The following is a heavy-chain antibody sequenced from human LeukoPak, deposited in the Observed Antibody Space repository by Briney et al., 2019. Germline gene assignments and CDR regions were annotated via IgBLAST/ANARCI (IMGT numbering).Heavy chain of an antibody. V-gene: IGHV4-4*02. J-gene: IGHJ4*02. CDR2: ISLTGLT. CDR1: GGSISNTNW. CDR3: SRENGAFSPFGY. Sequence: SGTLSLTCGVSGGSISNTNWWSWVRQPPGQGLEWIGEISLTGLTHYNPSLESRVTVSLDKSKNQLSPNLTSVTAADTAVYYCSRENGAFSPFGYWGQGTLVTVLS. D-gene: IGHD2-8*01.